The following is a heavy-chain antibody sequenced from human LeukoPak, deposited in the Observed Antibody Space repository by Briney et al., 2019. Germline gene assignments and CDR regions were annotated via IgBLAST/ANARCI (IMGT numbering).Heavy chain of an antibody. J-gene: IGHJ3*02. D-gene: IGHD3-10*01. CDR2: IYYSGST. CDR1: GGSISSYY. CDR3: ARGSAAAAFDI. V-gene: IGHV4-59*01. Sequence: SETLSLTCTVSGGSISSYYWSWIRQPPGKGLEWIGYIYYSGSTNYNPSLKSRVTISVDTSKNQFSLKLSSVTAADTAVYYCARGSAAAAFDIWGRGTMVTVSS.